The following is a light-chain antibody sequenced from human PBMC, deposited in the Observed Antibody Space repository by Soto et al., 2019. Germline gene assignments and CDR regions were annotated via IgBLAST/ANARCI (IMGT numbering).Light chain of an antibody. CDR1: QSVSSN. CDR2: GAS. Sequence: EIVMTQSPATLSVSPGVRATLSCRASQSVSSNLAWYQQKPGQAPRLLIYGASTRATGIPARFSGSGSGTEFTLTISSLQSEDFAVYYCQQYNNWPPWTFGQGTKV. V-gene: IGKV3-15*01. CDR3: QQYNNWPPWT. J-gene: IGKJ1*01.